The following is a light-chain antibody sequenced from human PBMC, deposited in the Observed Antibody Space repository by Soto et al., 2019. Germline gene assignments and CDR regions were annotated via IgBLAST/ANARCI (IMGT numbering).Light chain of an antibody. CDR1: QSISSY. CDR2: AAS. CDR3: QQSYSTPLT. Sequence: DIQMTQSPSSLSASVGNRIPITCQSSQSISSYLNWYQQKPGKAPKLLIYAASSLQSGVPSRFSGSGSGTDFTLTISSLQPEDFATYYCQQSYSTPLTFGGGTKVDI. J-gene: IGKJ4*01. V-gene: IGKV1-39*01.